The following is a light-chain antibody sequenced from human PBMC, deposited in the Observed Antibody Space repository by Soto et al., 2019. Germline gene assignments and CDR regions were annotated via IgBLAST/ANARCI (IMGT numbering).Light chain of an antibody. CDR1: QSIRTY. CDR2: SAS. Sequence: DIQMTQSPSSLSASVGDRVTITCRASQSIRTYLNWFQQKPGKGPELLIYSASNLQSGVPSGFSGSGSETDFTLTISSLQPEDSATYYCQQTYRTPKTFGGGTKVEIK. V-gene: IGKV1-39*01. J-gene: IGKJ4*01. CDR3: QQTYRTPKT.